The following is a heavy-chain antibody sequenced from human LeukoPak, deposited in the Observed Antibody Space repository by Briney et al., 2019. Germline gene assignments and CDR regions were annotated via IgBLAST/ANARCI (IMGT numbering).Heavy chain of an antibody. V-gene: IGHV4-39*07. CDR1: GGSISSSSYC. CDR3: ASTSGSLDY. Sequence: SETLSLTCTVSGGSISSSSYCWGWIRQPPGKGLEWIGSIYYSGSTYYNPSLKSRVTISVDTSKNQFSLKLSSVTAADTAVYYCASTSGSLDYWGQGTLVTVSS. J-gene: IGHJ4*02. D-gene: IGHD1-26*01. CDR2: IYYSGST.